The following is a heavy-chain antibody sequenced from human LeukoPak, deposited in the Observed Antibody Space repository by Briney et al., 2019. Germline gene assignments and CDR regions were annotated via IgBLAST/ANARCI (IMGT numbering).Heavy chain of an antibody. CDR2: INPSGGST. J-gene: IGHJ3*02. D-gene: IGHD6-13*01. V-gene: IGHV1-46*01. CDR3: AREGVTGEQQLVRDAFDI. CDR1: GYTFTSYY. Sequence: ASVKVSCKASGYTFTSYYMHWVRQAPGQGLEWMGIINPSGGSTSYAQKFRGRVTMTRDTSTSTVYMELSSLRSEDTAVYYCAREGVTGEQQLVRDAFDIWGQGTMVTVSS.